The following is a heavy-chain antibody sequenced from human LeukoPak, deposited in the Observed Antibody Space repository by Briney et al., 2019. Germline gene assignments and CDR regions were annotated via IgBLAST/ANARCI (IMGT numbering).Heavy chain of an antibody. D-gene: IGHD3-16*01. CDR3: ARGGGLDV. Sequence: GGSLRLSCAASGFPFSNYAMNWARQAPGKGLGWVASINHNGNVNYYVDSVKGRFTISRDNAKNSLYLQMSNLRAEDTAVYFCARGGGLDVWGQGATVTVSS. J-gene: IGHJ6*02. CDR1: GFPFSNYA. CDR2: INHNGNVN. V-gene: IGHV3-7*03.